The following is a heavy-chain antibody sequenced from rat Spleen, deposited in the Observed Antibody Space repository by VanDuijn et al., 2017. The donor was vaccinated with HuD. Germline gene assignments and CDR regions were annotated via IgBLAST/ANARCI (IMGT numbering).Heavy chain of an antibody. CDR1: GLSFSNYD. V-gene: IGHV5-25*01. CDR3: ATGPRILRLDWFAY. Sequence: EVQLVESGGGLVQPGRSMKLSCAASGLSFSNYDMAWVRQAPTKGLEWVASISTSGSRTYYPDSVKGRFTISRDDAKSSLSLQMNSLKSEDTATYYCATGPRILRLDWFAYWGQGTLVTVSS. J-gene: IGHJ3*01. D-gene: IGHD1-6*01. CDR2: ISTSGSRT.